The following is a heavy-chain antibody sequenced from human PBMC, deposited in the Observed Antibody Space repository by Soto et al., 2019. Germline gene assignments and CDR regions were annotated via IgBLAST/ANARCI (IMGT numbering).Heavy chain of an antibody. CDR2: FDPEDGET. CDR1: GYTLTELS. J-gene: IGHJ4*02. CDR3: ARDPVRYDYVWGSYRHNYFDY. D-gene: IGHD3-16*02. V-gene: IGHV1-24*01. Sequence: ASVKVSCKVSGYTLTELSMHWVRQAPGKGLEWMRGFDPEDGETIYAQKFQGRVTMTEDTSTDTAYMELSSLRSEDTAVYYCARDPVRYDYVWGSYRHNYFDYWGQGTLVTVSS.